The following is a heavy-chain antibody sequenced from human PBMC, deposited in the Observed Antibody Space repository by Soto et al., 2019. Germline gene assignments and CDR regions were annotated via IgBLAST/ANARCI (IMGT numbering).Heavy chain of an antibody. CDR2: INHSGST. CDR1: GGSFSDYY. J-gene: IGHJ5*02. D-gene: IGHD1-26*01. CDR3: ARGRVGATNWNWFDP. V-gene: IGHV4-34*01. Sequence: QVQLQQWGAGLLKPSETLSLTCAVYGGSFSDYYWNWIRQPPGKGLEWIGEINHSGSTNYNPSLKSRVTISVDTSKNHFSLNLSSVTAADTAVYSCARGRVGATNWNWFDPWGPGTLVTVSS.